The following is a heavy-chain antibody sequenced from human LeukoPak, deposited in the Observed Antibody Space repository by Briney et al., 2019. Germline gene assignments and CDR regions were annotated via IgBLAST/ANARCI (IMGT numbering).Heavy chain of an antibody. J-gene: IGHJ3*02. CDR1: GVSITHY. Sequence: SVTLSLTCTVSGVSITHYWGWIRQPPGKGLEWIGSFYYSGNTYYNSSLESRVTISVDTSKNQFSLKLSSVTAADTAVYYCARVRKGSNYDDGFDIWGQGTMVTVSS. V-gene: IGHV4-39*07. D-gene: IGHD1-26*01. CDR3: ARVRKGSNYDDGFDI. CDR2: FYYSGNT.